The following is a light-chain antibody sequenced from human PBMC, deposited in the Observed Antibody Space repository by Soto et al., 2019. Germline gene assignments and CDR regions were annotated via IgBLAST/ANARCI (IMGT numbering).Light chain of an antibody. V-gene: IGKV3-15*01. CDR1: QSVSSN. Sequence: EIVMTQSPATLSVSPGERATLSCRASQSVSSNLASYQQKPGQAPRLLIYGASTRATGIPARFSGSGSGTEFTLTISRLQSEDFAVYYCQHYNNWPRTFGQGTKVVIK. CDR2: GAS. CDR3: QHYNNWPRT. J-gene: IGKJ1*01.